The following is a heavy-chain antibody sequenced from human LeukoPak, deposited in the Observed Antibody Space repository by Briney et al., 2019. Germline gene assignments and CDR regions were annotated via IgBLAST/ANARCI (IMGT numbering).Heavy chain of an antibody. CDR2: MNPNSGNT. Sequence: ASVKVSCKASGYTFTSYDINWVRQATGQGLEWMGWMNPNSGNTGYAQKFQGRVTMTRNTSISTAYMELSSLRSEDTAVYYCARVDPDYDFWSGYYFDYWGQETLVTISS. D-gene: IGHD3-3*01. CDR1: GYTFTSYD. V-gene: IGHV1-8*01. J-gene: IGHJ4*02. CDR3: ARVDPDYDFWSGYYFDY.